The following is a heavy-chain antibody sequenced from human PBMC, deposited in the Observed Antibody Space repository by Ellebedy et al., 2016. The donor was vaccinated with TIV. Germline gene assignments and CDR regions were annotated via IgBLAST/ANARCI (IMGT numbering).Heavy chain of an antibody. Sequence: ESLKISCAASGFTFSSYAMSWVRQPPGKGLEWIGEINHSGSTNYNPSLKSRVTISVDTSKNQFSLKLSSVTAADTAVYYCARDEDCSGGSCYFDYWGQGTLVTVSS. J-gene: IGHJ4*02. D-gene: IGHD2-15*01. CDR3: ARDEDCSGGSCYFDY. CDR2: INHSGST. CDR1: GFTFSSYA. V-gene: IGHV4-34*01.